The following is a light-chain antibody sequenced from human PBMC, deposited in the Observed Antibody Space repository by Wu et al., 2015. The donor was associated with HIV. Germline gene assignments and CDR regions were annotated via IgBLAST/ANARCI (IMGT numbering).Light chain of an antibody. J-gene: IGKJ5*01. V-gene: IGKV3-15*01. CDR1: QSISGN. CDR3: QHRFNWPLI. CDR2: SAS. Sequence: IVMTQSPATLSVSPGERATLSCRASQSISGNLAWYQQKPGQAPRLLIYSASTRATGIPARFSGSESGTELTLTIRSMQSEDFAVYYCQHRFNWPLIFGQGTRLEIK.